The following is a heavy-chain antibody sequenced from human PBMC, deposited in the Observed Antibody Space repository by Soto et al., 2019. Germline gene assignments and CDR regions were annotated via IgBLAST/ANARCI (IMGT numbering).Heavy chain of an antibody. CDR2: IDPSDSYT. V-gene: IGHV5-10-1*01. CDR1: GYSFTSYW. Sequence: PGESLKISCKGSGYSFTSYWISWVRQMPGKGLEWMGRIDPSDSYTNYSPSFQGHVTISADKSISTAYLQWSSLKASDTAMYYCARLTPPYSSSSAYYYGMDVWGQGTTVTVSS. CDR3: ARLTPPYSSSSAYYYGMDV. D-gene: IGHD6-6*01. J-gene: IGHJ6*02.